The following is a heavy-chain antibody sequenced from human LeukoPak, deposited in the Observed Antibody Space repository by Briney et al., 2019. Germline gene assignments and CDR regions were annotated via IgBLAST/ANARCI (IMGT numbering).Heavy chain of an antibody. CDR3: ARFDYYDSSGYWDY. Sequence: SETLSLTCAVYGGSFSGYYWSWIRQPPGKGLEWIGEINHSGSTNYNPSLKSRVTISVDTSKNQFSLKLSSVTAADTAVYYCARFDYYDSSGYWDYWGQGTLVTVSS. CDR1: GGSFSGYY. J-gene: IGHJ4*02. D-gene: IGHD3-22*01. V-gene: IGHV4-34*01. CDR2: INHSGST.